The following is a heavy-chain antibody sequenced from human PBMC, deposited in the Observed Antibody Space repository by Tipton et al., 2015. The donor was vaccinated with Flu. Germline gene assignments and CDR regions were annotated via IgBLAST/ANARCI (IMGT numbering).Heavy chain of an antibody. V-gene: IGHV4-38-2*01. CDR1: GYSISSGYY. CDR3: ARHTGDSVRGVIDY. CDR2: IYHSGST. Sequence: LRLSCAVSGYSISSGYYWGWVRQPPGKGLEWIGTIYHSGSTYYNPSLESRLTMSVDTSKNQFSLKLSSVTAADTAVYYCARHTGDSVRGVIDYWGQGTLVTVSS. D-gene: IGHD3-10*02. J-gene: IGHJ4*02.